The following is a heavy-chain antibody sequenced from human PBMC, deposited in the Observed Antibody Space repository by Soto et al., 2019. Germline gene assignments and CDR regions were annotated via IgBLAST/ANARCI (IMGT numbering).Heavy chain of an antibody. D-gene: IGHD6-13*01. CDR2: INHSGST. CDR3: ARGYWVAAAEDNWFDP. V-gene: IGHV4-34*01. J-gene: IGHJ5*02. Sequence: QVQLQQWGAGLLKPSETLSLTCAVYGGSFSGYYWSWIRQPPGKGLEWIGEINHSGSTNYNPSLKSRVTISVDTSKNQFSLKLSSVTAADTAVYYCARGYWVAAAEDNWFDPWGQGTLVTVSS. CDR1: GGSFSGYY.